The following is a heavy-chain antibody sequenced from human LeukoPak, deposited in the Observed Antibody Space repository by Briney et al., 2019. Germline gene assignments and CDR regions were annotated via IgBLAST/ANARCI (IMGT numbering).Heavy chain of an antibody. J-gene: IGHJ4*02. CDR3: ANAKGNFIVDY. V-gene: IGHV4-61*08. CDR1: GGSISSGGYY. D-gene: IGHD2-21*01. Sequence: SETLSLTCTVSGGSISSGGYYWSWIRQPPGRGLEWLGSISYSGSASHNPSLKSRVTISVDTSKNQFSLKLSSVTAADTAVYYCANAKGNFIVDYWGQGTLVTVSS. CDR2: ISYSGSA.